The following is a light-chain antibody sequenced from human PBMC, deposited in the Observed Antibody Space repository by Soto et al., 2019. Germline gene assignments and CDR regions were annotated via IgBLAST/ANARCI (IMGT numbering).Light chain of an antibody. CDR2: FNSDGSH. Sequence: QPVLTQSPSASASLGASVKLTCTLSSGHSSYAIAWHQQQPEKGPRYLMKFNSDGSHSKGDGIPDRFSGSSSGAERYLIISSLQSEDEADCYCQTWGTGIHVFGTGTKLTVL. J-gene: IGLJ1*01. V-gene: IGLV4-69*01. CDR3: QTWGTGIHV. CDR1: SGHSSYA.